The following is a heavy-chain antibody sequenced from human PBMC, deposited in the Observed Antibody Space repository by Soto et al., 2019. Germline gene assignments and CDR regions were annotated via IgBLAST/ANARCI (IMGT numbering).Heavy chain of an antibody. Sequence: ASLKVSCKASGYTFTGYYMHWVRQAPGQGLEWMGWINPNSGGTNYAQKFQGWVTMTRDTSIGTAYMELSRLRSDGTAVYYCARVRGGYSSGWSPFDIWGQGTMVTVSS. D-gene: IGHD6-19*01. V-gene: IGHV1-2*04. CDR2: INPNSGGT. J-gene: IGHJ3*02. CDR1: GYTFTGYY. CDR3: ARVRGGYSSGWSPFDI.